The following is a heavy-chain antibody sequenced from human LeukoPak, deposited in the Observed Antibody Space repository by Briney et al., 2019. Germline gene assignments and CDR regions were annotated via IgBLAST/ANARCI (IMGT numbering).Heavy chain of an antibody. Sequence: GGSLRLSCAASGFTFSSYWMSWVRQAPGKGLEWVANIKQDRSEKYYVDSVKGRFTISRDNAKNSLYLQMNSLRAEDTAVYYCARDGIVVVPAAIIVNYYYYYMDVWGKGTTVTVSS. CDR1: GFTFSSYW. CDR2: IKQDRSEK. J-gene: IGHJ6*03. V-gene: IGHV3-7*01. CDR3: ARDGIVVVPAAIIVNYYYYYMDV. D-gene: IGHD2-2*01.